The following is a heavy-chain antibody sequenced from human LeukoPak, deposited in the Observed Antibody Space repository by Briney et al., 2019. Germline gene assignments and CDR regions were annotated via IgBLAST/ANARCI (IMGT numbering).Heavy chain of an antibody. D-gene: IGHD1-26*01. CDR1: GFTYSNYA. Sequence: GGSLRLSCAASGFTYSNYAMNWVRPAPGKGLEWVSSISGSGGNRHYADSVKGRFTISRDNSKKTLDLQMNRLTVEDTALYYCAKGYGWEASYYYYYMDVWGKGTTVTISS. V-gene: IGHV3-23*01. CDR2: ISGSGGNR. CDR3: AKGYGWEASYYYYYMDV. J-gene: IGHJ6*03.